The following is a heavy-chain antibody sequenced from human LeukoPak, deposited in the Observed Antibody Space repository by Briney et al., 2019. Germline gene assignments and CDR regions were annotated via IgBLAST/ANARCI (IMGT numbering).Heavy chain of an antibody. CDR1: GFTFSSYS. Sequence: GGSLRLSCAASGFTFSSYSMNWVRQAPGKGLEWVSSISTSSIYIYYADSVKGRFTISRDNAKKSLYLHMNSLRAEDTAVYYCARDLYYDSRAYYFDYWGQGILVTVSS. CDR3: ARDLYYDSRAYYFDY. CDR2: ISTSSIYI. V-gene: IGHV3-21*01. D-gene: IGHD3-22*01. J-gene: IGHJ4*02.